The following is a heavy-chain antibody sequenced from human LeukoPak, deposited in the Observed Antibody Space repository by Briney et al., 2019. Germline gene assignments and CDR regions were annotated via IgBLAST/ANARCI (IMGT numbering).Heavy chain of an antibody. V-gene: IGHV3-11*03. J-gene: IGHJ6*02. Sequence: GGSLRLSCAASGFTFTTYAMSWVRQAPGKGLEWVSYISTSGTYTNYADSVKGRFTISRDNAKNSLYLQMNSLRAEDTAVYYCARGHYSLDVWGQGTTVTVSS. CDR3: ARGHYSLDV. CDR1: GFTFTTYA. CDR2: ISTSGTYT.